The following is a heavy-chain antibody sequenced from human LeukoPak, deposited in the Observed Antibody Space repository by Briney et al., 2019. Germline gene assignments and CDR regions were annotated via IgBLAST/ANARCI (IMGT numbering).Heavy chain of an antibody. J-gene: IGHJ4*02. CDR3: AKALDYWYFDY. CDR2: ISGRP. D-gene: IGHD2/OR15-2a*01. V-gene: IGHV3-23*01. Sequence: GGSLRLSCAASGFTFSNYAMSSVRQAPGKGLEWVSAISGRPSYADSVKARFTISRDNSKNTLYLQVNSLRAEDTAVYYCAKALDYWYFDYWGQGTLVTVSS. CDR1: GFTFSNYA.